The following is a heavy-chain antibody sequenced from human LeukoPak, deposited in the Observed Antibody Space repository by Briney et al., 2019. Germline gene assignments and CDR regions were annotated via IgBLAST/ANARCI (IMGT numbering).Heavy chain of an antibody. CDR2: IYYSGST. J-gene: IGHJ4*02. V-gene: IGHV4-59*08. CDR1: GGSISSYY. Sequence: SETLSLTCTVSGGSISSYYWSWIRQPPGKGREGIGYIYYSGSTNYNPSLKSRVTISVDTSKNQFSLKLSSVTAAATAVYYCARQLGYSYGNDYWGQGTLVTVSS. CDR3: ARQLGYSYGNDY. D-gene: IGHD5-18*01.